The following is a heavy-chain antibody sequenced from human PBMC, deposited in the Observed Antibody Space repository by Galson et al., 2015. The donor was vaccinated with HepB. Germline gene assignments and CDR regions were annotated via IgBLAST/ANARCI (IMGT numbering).Heavy chain of an antibody. CDR2: TYYRSKWYN. D-gene: IGHD4-17*01. V-gene: IGHV6-1*01. CDR1: GDSVSSNSAA. Sequence: CAISGDSVSSNSAAWNWIRQSPSRGLEWLGRTYYRSKWYNDYAVSVKSRITINPDTSKNQFSLQLNSVTPEDTAVYYCASTYGANGWFDPWGQGTLVTVSS. J-gene: IGHJ5*02. CDR3: ASTYGANGWFDP.